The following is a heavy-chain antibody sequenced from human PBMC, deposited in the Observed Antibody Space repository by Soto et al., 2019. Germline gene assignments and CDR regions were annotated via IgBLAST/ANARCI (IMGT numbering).Heavy chain of an antibody. CDR2: MHYSGST. CDR3: ARDSGSGSL. CDR1: GGSFNNNDYY. J-gene: IGHJ1*01. D-gene: IGHD1-26*01. Sequence: QVQLQESGPGLVKASQTLSLTCTVSGGSFNNNDYYWSWIRQPPGKGLEWIGNMHYSGSTGYNPCLRSRVSMSVDTSKNHFSLKMNSVTPADTAVYYGARDSGSGSLWGQGTLVTVSS. V-gene: IGHV4-30-4*01.